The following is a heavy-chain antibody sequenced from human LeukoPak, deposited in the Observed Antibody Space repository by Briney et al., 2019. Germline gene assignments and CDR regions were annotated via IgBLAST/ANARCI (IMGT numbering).Heavy chain of an antibody. Sequence: RGESLKISCKASGYSFTTYWIGWVRQMPGKGLEWIGIIFPGDSDTTYSPSLQGQVTISADKSINTAYLQWSSLRASDTAMYYCATSESQTRFDYWGQGTPVTVSS. J-gene: IGHJ4*02. CDR2: IFPGDSDT. CDR3: ATSESQTRFDY. V-gene: IGHV5-51*01. CDR1: GYSFTTYW. D-gene: IGHD1/OR15-1a*01.